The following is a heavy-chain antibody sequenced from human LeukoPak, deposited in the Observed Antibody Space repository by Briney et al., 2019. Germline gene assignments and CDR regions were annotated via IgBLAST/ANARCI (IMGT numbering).Heavy chain of an antibody. J-gene: IGHJ5*02. CDR3: ARDRRKAPATVGWFDP. V-gene: IGHV4-59*01. CDR1: GGSISSYY. CDR2: IYYSGST. Sequence: SETLSLTCTVSGGSISSYYWSWIRQPPGKGLEWIGYIYYSGSTNYNPSLKSRVTISVDTSKNQFSLKLSSVTAADTAVYYCARDRRKAPATVGWFDPWGQETLVTVST. D-gene: IGHD2-15*01.